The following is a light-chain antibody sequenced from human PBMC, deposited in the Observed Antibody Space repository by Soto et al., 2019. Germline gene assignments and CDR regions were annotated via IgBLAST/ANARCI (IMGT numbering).Light chain of an antibody. CDR2: VSSDGSH. Sequence: QPVLTQSPSASASLGASVKLTCTLSNGHSSYAIAWHQQQPEMGPRYLMKVSSDGSHSKGDGIPDRFSGSSSGAERYLTISSLQSEDEADYYCQTWGTGIRVFGRGTKLTVL. J-gene: IGLJ3*02. CDR1: NGHSSYA. V-gene: IGLV4-69*01. CDR3: QTWGTGIRV.